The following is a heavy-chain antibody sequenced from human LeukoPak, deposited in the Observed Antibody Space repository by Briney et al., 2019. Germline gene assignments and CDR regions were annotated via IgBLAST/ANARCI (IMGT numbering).Heavy chain of an antibody. D-gene: IGHD2-15*01. CDR1: GFTFSSYE. J-gene: IGHJ4*02. CDR3: ARDLCSGDSCSDY. CDR2: ISSSGSTI. V-gene: IGHV3-48*03. Sequence: GGSLRLSCAASGFTFSSYEMNWVRQAPGKGLEWLSYISSSGSTIYYADSVKGRFTISRDNAKNSLYLQMNGLRAEDTAIYYCARDLCSGDSCSDYWGQGTLVTVSP.